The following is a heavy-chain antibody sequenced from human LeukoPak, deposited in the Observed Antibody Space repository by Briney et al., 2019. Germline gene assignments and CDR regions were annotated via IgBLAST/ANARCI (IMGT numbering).Heavy chain of an antibody. CDR3: ASASKGRPEAFGL. J-gene: IGHJ5*02. V-gene: IGHV3-53*01. CDR2: IYRGGST. CDR1: GFTVSINY. Sequence: GGSLRLSCAPSGFTVSINYMSWLRHAPGEGLEWVSVIYRGGSTYYADSVKSRFTNSRDNSKNTLYRQMNSLRAKDTAVYYCASASKGRPEAFGLWGQGNQVPVSS.